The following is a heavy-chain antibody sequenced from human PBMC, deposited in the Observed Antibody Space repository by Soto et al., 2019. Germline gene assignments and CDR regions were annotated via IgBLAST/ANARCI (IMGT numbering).Heavy chain of an antibody. Sequence: GGSLRLSCAASGFTFSSYAMSWVRQAPGKGLEWVSAISGSGGSTYYADSVKGRFTISRDNSKNTLYLQMNSLRAEDTAVYYCAKDRESYYYGSGSYSDYWGQGTLVTVSS. V-gene: IGHV3-23*01. CDR1: GFTFSSYA. D-gene: IGHD3-10*01. J-gene: IGHJ4*02. CDR3: AKDRESYYYGSGSYSDY. CDR2: ISGSGGST.